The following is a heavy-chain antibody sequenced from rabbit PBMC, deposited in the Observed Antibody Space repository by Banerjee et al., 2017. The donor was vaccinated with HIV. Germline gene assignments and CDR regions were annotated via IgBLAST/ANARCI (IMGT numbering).Heavy chain of an antibody. CDR3: ARDLAGVIGWNFNL. D-gene: IGHD4-1*01. CDR2: IYTGSGST. Sequence: QEQLEESGGDLVKPGRSLTLTCTASGSDISSYSMGWVRQAPGKGLEWIGCIYTGSGSTYYASWAKGRFTISKTSSTTVTLQMTSLTAADTATYFCARDLAGVIGWNFNLWGLGTLVTVS. V-gene: IGHV1S45*01. CDR1: GSDISSYS. J-gene: IGHJ4*01.